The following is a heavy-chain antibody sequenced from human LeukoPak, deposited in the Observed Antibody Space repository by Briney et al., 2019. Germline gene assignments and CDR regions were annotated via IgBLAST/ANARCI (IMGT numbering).Heavy chain of an antibody. CDR2: IRSKAYGGTT. V-gene: IGHV3-49*04. CDR3: TRALYDFWSGPRFDP. CDR1: GFTFGDYA. J-gene: IGHJ5*02. D-gene: IGHD3-3*01. Sequence: GGSLRLSCTASGFTFGDYAMSWVRQAPGKGLGWVGFIRSKAYGGTTEYAASVKGRFTISRDDSKSIAYLQMNSLKTEDTAVYYCTRALYDFWSGPRFDPWGQGTLVTVSS.